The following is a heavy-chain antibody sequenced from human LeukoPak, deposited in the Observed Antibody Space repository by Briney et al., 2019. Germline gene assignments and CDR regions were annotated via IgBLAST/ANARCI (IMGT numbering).Heavy chain of an antibody. CDR3: AREGLRWVDFEF. CDR1: GGSFSSHY. CDR2: IHHSGST. J-gene: IGHJ4*02. D-gene: IGHD2-21*01. V-gene: IGHV4-59*11. Sequence: PSETQSLTCTVSGGSFSSHYWTWIRQPPGKGLEWIGYIHHSGSTNYNPSLKSRVTISLDTSKSQFSLKMTSVTAADTAVYYCAREGLRWVDFEFWGQGTLVTVSS.